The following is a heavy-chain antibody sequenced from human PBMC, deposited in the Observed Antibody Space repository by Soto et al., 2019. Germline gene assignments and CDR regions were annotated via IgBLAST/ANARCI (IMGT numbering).Heavy chain of an antibody. V-gene: IGHV4-34*01. CDR2: INHSGST. CDR3: ARGIAVAGTNWFDP. CDR1: GGSFSCYY. Sequence: SETLSLTCAVYGGSFSCYYWSWIRQPPGKGLEWIGEINHSGSTNYNPSLKSRVTISVDTSKNQFSLKLSSVTAADTAVYYCARGIAVAGTNWFDPWGQGTLVTVSS. J-gene: IGHJ5*02. D-gene: IGHD6-19*01.